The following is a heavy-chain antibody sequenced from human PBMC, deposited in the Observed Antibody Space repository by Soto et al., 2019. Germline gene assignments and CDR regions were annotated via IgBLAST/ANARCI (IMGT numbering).Heavy chain of an antibody. V-gene: IGHV3-30*18. Sequence: QVHLVESGGGVVQPGRSLRLSCAASGFTFNSYGMYWIRQAPGKGLEWVAGLAYHGRNEYYAHSVKGRFITSRDNSNSTLFLQMNSLRPEDTAVYYCAKSYWPSINAVLTSAIDHWGRGTLVTVPS. CDR1: GFTFNSYG. D-gene: IGHD2-2*01. J-gene: IGHJ4*02. CDR2: LAYHGRNE. CDR3: AKSYWPSINAVLTSAIDH.